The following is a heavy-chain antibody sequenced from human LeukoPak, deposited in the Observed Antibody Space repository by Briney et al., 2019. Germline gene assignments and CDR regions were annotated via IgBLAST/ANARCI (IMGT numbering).Heavy chain of an antibody. D-gene: IGHD3-10*02. CDR3: AELGITMIGGV. CDR2: ISSSGSTI. Sequence: HPGGSLRLSCAASGFTFSSYEMDWVRQAPGKGLEWVSYISSSGSTIYYADSVKGRFTISRDNAKNSLYLQMNSLRAEDTAVYYCAELGITMIGGVWGKGTTVTISS. CDR1: GFTFSSYE. V-gene: IGHV3-48*03. J-gene: IGHJ6*04.